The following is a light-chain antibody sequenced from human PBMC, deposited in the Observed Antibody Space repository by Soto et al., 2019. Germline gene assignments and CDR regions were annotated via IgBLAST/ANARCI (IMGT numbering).Light chain of an antibody. CDR1: SSNTGAGYD. J-gene: IGLJ3*02. CDR2: GNS. Sequence: QSVLTQPPSVFGAPGQRVTISCTGSSSNTGAGYDVHWYQQLPGTAPKLLIYGNSNRPSGVPDRFSGSKSGTSASLGITGLQAEDEADYYCQSYDSSLNGWVFGGGTKLTVL. V-gene: IGLV1-40*01. CDR3: QSYDSSLNGWV.